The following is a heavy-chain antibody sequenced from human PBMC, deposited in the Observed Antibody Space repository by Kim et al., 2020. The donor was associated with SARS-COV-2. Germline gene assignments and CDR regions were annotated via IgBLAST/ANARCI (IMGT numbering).Heavy chain of an antibody. J-gene: IGHJ6*02. CDR3: ARLRYCSSTSCESAMSLLPSYYYYYGMDV. CDR2: IDPSDSYT. V-gene: IGHV5-10-1*01. Sequence: GESLKISCKGSGYSFTSYWISWVRQMPGKGLEWMGRIDPSDSYTNYSPSFQGHVTISADKSISTAYLQWSSLKASDTAMYYCARLRYCSSTSCESAMSLLPSYYYYYGMDVWGQGTTVTVSS. CDR1: GYSFTSYW. D-gene: IGHD2-2*01.